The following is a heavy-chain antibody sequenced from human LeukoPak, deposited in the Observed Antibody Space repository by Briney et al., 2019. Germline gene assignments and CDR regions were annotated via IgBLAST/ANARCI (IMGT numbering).Heavy chain of an antibody. D-gene: IGHD3-3*01. CDR1: GFTFSSYA. J-gene: IGHJ4*01. CDR2: ISGSGGST. V-gene: IGHV3-23*01. Sequence: GGSLRLSCAASGFTFSSYAMSWVRQAPGKGLEWVSAISGSGGSTYYADSVKGRFTISRDNSKNTLYLQMNSLRAEDTAVYYCAKLMGYDFWSGYRFDYWGQEPWSPSPQ. CDR3: AKLMGYDFWSGYRFDY.